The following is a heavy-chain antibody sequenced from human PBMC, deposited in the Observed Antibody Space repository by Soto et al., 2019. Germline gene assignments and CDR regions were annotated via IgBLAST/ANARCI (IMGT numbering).Heavy chain of an antibody. J-gene: IGHJ4*02. CDR2: IIPIFGTA. V-gene: IGHV1-69*13. Sequence: SVKVSCKASGGTFSSYAISWVRQAPGQGLEWMGGIIPIFGTANYAQKFQGRVTITADESTSTAYMELSSLRSEDTAVYYCATHYGDYALYYFDYWGQGTLVTVSS. CDR3: ATHYGDYALYYFDY. D-gene: IGHD4-17*01. CDR1: GGTFSSYA.